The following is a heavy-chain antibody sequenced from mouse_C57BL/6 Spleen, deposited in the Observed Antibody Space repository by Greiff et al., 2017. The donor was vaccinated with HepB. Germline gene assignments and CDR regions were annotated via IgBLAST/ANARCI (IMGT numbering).Heavy chain of an antibody. D-gene: IGHD1-1*01. CDR1: GFSLTSYG. CDR3: ARSPYYCSSYPYWYFDV. V-gene: IGHV2-2*01. Sequence: VQLQQSGPGLVQPSQSLSITCTVSGFSLTSYGVHWVRQSPGKGLEWLGVIWSGGSTDYNAAFISRLSISKDNSKSQVFFKMNILQADDTAIYYCARSPYYCSSYPYWYFDVWGTGTTVTVSS. CDR2: IWSGGST. J-gene: IGHJ1*03.